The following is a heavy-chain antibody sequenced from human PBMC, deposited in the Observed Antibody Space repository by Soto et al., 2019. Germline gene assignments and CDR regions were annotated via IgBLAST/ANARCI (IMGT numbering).Heavy chain of an antibody. CDR1: GGSFSDYY. Sequence: QVQLQQWGAGLLKPSETLSLTCGVYGGSFSDYYWSWIRQPPGKGLEWIGEISHSGSTNYNPSLESRITISVDTSKNPFSLKLSSGTAADTAVYYCAIRYSSSSKYFHHWGQGTLVTVSS. CDR3: AIRYSSSSKYFHH. D-gene: IGHD6-13*01. V-gene: IGHV4-34*01. CDR2: ISHSGST. J-gene: IGHJ1*01.